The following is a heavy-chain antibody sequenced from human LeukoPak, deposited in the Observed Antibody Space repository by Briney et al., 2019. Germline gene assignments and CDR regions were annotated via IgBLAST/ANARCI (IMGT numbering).Heavy chain of an antibody. J-gene: IGHJ4*02. CDR1: GFTFSSYA. D-gene: IGHD1-7*01. V-gene: IGHV3-23*01. Sequence: GGSLRLSCAASGFTFSSYAMSWVHQAPGKGLEWVSDINGSGGTTYYTDSVKGRFTISRDNSKNTLYLQMNNLRVEDTAVYFCAKDGKTRNWNYFQAKPVYWGQGTLVTVSS. CDR3: AKDGKTRNWNYFQAKPVY. CDR2: INGSGGTT.